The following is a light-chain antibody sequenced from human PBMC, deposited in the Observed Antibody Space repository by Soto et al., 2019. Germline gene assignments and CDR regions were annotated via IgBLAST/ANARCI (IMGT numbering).Light chain of an antibody. V-gene: IGKV1-5*01. Sequence: DIQMTQSPSTLSASVGDRVTITCRASQSISSWLAWYQQKPGKAPNLLIYDASSLESGVPSRFSGSGSGTEFTLTISSLQPGDFATYCCQQYNTYPWTFGQGTKVEFK. CDR1: QSISSW. CDR3: QQYNTYPWT. J-gene: IGKJ1*01. CDR2: DAS.